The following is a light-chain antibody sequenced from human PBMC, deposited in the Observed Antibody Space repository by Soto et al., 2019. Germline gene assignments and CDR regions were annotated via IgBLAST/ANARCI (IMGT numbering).Light chain of an antibody. Sequence: QLGLTQSPSASASLGASVKLTCTLSSGHSSYAIAWHQQQPEKGPRYLMKLDSDGSHTKGDAIPDRFSGSSSGAERYLTISSLQSEDEADYYCQTWGTGIHVVFGGGTKVTVL. J-gene: IGLJ2*01. CDR2: LDSDGSH. V-gene: IGLV4-69*01. CDR1: SGHSSYA. CDR3: QTWGTGIHVV.